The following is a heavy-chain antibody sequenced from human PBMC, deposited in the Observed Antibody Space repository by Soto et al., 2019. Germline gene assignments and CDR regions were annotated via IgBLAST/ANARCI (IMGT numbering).Heavy chain of an antibody. D-gene: IGHD3-3*02. V-gene: IGHV1-69*13. CDR3: ARGHFWSGYYTPYYFDY. CDR1: GGTFSSYA. Sequence: ASVKVSCKASGGTFSSYAISWVRQAPGQGLEWMGGIIPIFGTANYAQKFQGRVTITADESTSTAYMERSSLRAEETAVYYCARGHFWSGYYTPYYFDYRGQGTLVTVSS. CDR2: IIPIFGTA. J-gene: IGHJ4*02.